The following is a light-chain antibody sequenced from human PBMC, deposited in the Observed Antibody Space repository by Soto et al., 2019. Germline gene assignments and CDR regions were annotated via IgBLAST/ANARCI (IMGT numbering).Light chain of an antibody. CDR2: DTS. J-gene: IGKJ4*01. Sequence: EIVLTQSPATRSLSPGERATLSCRASQSVGSSFAWYQQKPGQAPRLLIHDTSNRATDIPARFSGSGSGTDFTLTISSLEPEDFAFYYCQQRSNWSLLTFGGGTKVEIK. CDR3: QQRSNWSLLT. CDR1: QSVGSS. V-gene: IGKV3-11*01.